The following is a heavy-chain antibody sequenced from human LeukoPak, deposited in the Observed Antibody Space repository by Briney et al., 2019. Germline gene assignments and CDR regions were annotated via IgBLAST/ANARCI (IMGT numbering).Heavy chain of an antibody. V-gene: IGHV3-7*01. CDR1: GFTFSSYW. D-gene: IGHD3-22*01. CDR3: ARLYQHDSSTYRPLDY. Sequence: PGGSLRLSCAASGFTFSSYWMSWVRQAPGKGLEWVANIKQDGSETYYVDSVKCRFTISRDDAKNSLYLQMNSLRAEDTAVYYCARLYQHDSSTYRPLDYWGQGTLVSVSS. J-gene: IGHJ4*02. CDR2: IKQDGSET.